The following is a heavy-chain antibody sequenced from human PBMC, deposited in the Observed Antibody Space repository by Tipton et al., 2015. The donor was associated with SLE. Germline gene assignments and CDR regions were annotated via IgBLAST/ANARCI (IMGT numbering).Heavy chain of an antibody. J-gene: IGHJ4*02. CDR3: VKDKAVVTAIYYFDY. D-gene: IGHD2-21*02. Sequence: SLRLSCAASGFTVSSYSMNWVRQAPGKGLEWVSSISSSSSYIYYADSVKGRFTISRDNAKNSLYLQMSSLRAEDTAVYYCVKDKAVVTAIYYFDYWGQGTLVTVSS. CDR1: GFTVSSYS. CDR2: ISSSSSYI. V-gene: IGHV3-21*01.